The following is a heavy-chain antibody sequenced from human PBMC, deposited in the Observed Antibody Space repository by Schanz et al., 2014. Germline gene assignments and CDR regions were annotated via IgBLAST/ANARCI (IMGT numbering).Heavy chain of an antibody. D-gene: IGHD6-13*01. V-gene: IGHV3-7*01. J-gene: IGHJ5*02. CDR2: IKQDGIEK. CDR3: ARDMTIAPA. CDR1: GFTFGNFF. Sequence: EARLVESGGDLVKPGGSLRLSCAASGFTFGNFFMSWVRQAPGKGLEWVANIKQDGIEKYYADSVKGRFTISRDNSKNTLYLQMDTLRVEDTAMFYCARDMTIAPAWGQGTLVTVSS.